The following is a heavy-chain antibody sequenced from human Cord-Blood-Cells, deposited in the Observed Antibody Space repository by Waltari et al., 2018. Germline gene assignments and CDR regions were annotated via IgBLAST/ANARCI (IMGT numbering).Heavy chain of an antibody. Sequence: QVQLVESGGGVVQPGRSLRLSCAASGVTFSSYGMHWIRQAPGKGLECVEAIGYAGSNKYYADSVKGRFTISRDNSKNTLYLQMNSLRAEDTAVYYCARGRKVITTFDYWGQGTLVTVSS. CDR2: IGYAGSNK. CDR1: GVTFSSYG. V-gene: IGHV3-33*01. J-gene: IGHJ4*02. CDR3: ARGRKVITTFDY. D-gene: IGHD3-22*01.